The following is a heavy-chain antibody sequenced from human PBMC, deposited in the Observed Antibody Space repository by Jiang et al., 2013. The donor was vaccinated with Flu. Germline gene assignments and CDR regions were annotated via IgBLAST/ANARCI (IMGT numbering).Heavy chain of an antibody. J-gene: IGHJ6*02. V-gene: IGHV7-4-1*02. CDR2: INTNTGNP. CDR3: ARAPYHYGSGTHPFYGMDV. Sequence: SVKVSCKASGYTFTSYAMNWVRQAPGQGLEWMGWINTNTGNPTYAQGFTGRFVFSLDTSVSTAYLQISSLKAEDTAVYYCARAPYHYGSGTHPFYGMDVWGQGTTVTVSS. CDR1: GYTFTSYA. D-gene: IGHD3-10*01.